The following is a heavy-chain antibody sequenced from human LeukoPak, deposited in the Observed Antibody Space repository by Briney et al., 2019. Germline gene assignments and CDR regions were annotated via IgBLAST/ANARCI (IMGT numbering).Heavy chain of an antibody. D-gene: IGHD4-11*01. Sequence: GGSLRFSCAASGFTFSSYGMHWVRQAPGKGLEWVAVISYDGSNKYYADSVKGRFTISRDNSKNTLYLQMNSLRAEDTAVYYCARGDYSNRAGGYYGMDVWGQGTTVIVSS. CDR3: ARGDYSNRAGGYYGMDV. J-gene: IGHJ6*02. V-gene: IGHV3-30*03. CDR2: ISYDGSNK. CDR1: GFTFSSYG.